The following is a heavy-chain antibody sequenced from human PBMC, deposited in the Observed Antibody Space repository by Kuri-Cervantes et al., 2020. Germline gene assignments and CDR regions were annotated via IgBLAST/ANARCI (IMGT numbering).Heavy chain of an antibody. V-gene: IGHV3-30*18. Sequence: GGSLRLSCAASGFTFNNYWMTWVRQAPGKGLEWVAVISYDGSNKYYADSVKGRFTISRDNSKNTLYLQMNSLRAEDTAVYYCAKDTVVVITPNFDYWGQGTLVTVSS. D-gene: IGHD3-22*01. CDR1: GFTFNNYW. CDR3: AKDTVVVITPNFDY. J-gene: IGHJ4*02. CDR2: ISYDGSNK.